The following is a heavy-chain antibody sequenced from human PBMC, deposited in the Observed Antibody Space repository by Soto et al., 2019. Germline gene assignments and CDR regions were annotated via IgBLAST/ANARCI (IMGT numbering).Heavy chain of an antibody. J-gene: IGHJ4*02. CDR2: ISYDGSYK. V-gene: IGHV3-30*18. Sequence: GGSLRLSCAASGFTFSSYGIHWVRQAPGKGLEWVAVISYDGSYKYYADSVKGRFTISRDISNNTLYLQMNSLRGEDTAVYYCAKAANTATTGVRPDFFDFWGQGTLVTVSS. CDR1: GFTFSSYG. D-gene: IGHD4-17*01. CDR3: AKAANTATTGVRPDFFDF.